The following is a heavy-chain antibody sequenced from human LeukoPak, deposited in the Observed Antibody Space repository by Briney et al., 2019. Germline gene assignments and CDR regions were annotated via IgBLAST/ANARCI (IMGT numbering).Heavy chain of an antibody. D-gene: IGHD2-2*01. J-gene: IGHJ4*02. Sequence: ASVKVSCKTSGYTFTGSNLHWVRQVPGQGLEWMGWTNPSTGGTKSAQQFEGRVTMTRDTSNTTGYLELRSLRLDDTATYYCARGGAFCSITTCHEFDHWGQGTLVIVSS. V-gene: IGHV1-2*02. CDR1: GYTFTGSN. CDR3: ARGGAFCSITTCHEFDH. CDR2: TNPSTGGT.